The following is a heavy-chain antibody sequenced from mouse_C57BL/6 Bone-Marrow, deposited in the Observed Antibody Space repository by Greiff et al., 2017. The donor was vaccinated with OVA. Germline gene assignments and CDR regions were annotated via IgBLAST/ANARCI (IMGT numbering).Heavy chain of an antibody. J-gene: IGHJ4*01. CDR1: GYTFTSYG. CDR3: AIPYYGSSPYYAMDY. D-gene: IGHD1-1*01. CDR2: IYPRSGNT. V-gene: IGHV1-81*01. Sequence: QVQLQQSGAELARPGASVKLSCKASGYTFTSYGISWVKQRTGQGLEWIGEIYPRSGNTYYNEKFKGKATLSAEKSSSTAYMELRSLTSEDSAVYVCAIPYYGSSPYYAMDYWGQGTSVTVSS.